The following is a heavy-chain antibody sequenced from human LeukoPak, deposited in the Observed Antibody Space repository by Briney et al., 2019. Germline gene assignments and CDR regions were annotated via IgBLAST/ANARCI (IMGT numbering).Heavy chain of an antibody. D-gene: IGHD3/OR15-3a*01. Sequence: PGGSLRLSCAASGFTFSSYEMNWVRQAPGKGLEWVSYISSSGSTIYYADSVKGRFTISRDNSKNTVYLQMSSLRAEDTALYYCATIGTGDYRDDSWGQGTLVTVSS. CDR2: ISSSGSTI. CDR3: ATIGTGDYRDDS. CDR1: GFTFSSYE. J-gene: IGHJ5*01. V-gene: IGHV3-48*03.